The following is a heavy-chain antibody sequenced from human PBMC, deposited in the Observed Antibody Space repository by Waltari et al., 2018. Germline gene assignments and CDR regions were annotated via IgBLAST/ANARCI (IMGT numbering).Heavy chain of an antibody. J-gene: IGHJ3*02. D-gene: IGHD3-10*01. CDR3: AKDLTGYYGSGRGIGGLHAFDI. V-gene: IGHV3-23*04. CDR1: GFTFSSYA. CDR2: ISGSGGST. Sequence: EVQLVESGGGLVQPGGSLRLSCAASGFTFSSYAMSWVRQAHGKGLEGVSAISGSGGSTYYADSVKGRFTISRDNSKNTLYLQMNSLRAEDTAVYYCAKDLTGYYGSGRGIGGLHAFDIWGQGTMVTVSS.